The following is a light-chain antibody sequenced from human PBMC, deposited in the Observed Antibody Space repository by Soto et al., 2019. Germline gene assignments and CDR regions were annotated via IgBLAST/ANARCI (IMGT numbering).Light chain of an antibody. CDR2: EVS. Sequence: QSALTQPASVSGSPGQAITISCTGTSSDVGGYDYVSWYQQHPGKAPKLVIYEVSDRPSGVSIRFSASKSGNTASLTISGLQAEDEADYYCSSYTSSSTLIFGGGTKLTVL. CDR3: SSYTSSSTLI. CDR1: SSDVGGYDY. V-gene: IGLV2-14*01. J-gene: IGLJ2*01.